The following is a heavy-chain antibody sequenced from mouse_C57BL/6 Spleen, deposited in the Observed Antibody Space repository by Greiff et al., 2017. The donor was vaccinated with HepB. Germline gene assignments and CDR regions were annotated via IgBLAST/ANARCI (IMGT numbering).Heavy chain of an antibody. CDR2: IYPGDGDT. J-gene: IGHJ3*01. V-gene: IGHV1-82*01. D-gene: IGHD3-2*02. CDR1: GYAFSSSW. Sequence: VQLVESGPELVKPGASVKISCKASGYAFSSSWMNWVKQRPGKGLEWIGRIYPGDGDTNYNGKFKGKATLTADKSSSTAYMQLSSLTSEDSAVYFCAPKTAQAAWFAYWGQGTLVTVSA. CDR3: APKTAQAAWFAY.